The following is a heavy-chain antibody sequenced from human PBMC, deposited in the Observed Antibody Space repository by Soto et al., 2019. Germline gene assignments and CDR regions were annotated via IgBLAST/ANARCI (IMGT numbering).Heavy chain of an antibody. V-gene: IGHV4-34*01. CDR2: INHSGST. CDR1: GGSFSGYY. J-gene: IGHJ5*02. CDR3: AIAGDTEAPNP. Sequence: PSETLSLSCAVYGGSFSGYYWSWIRQPPGKGLEWIGEINHSGSTNYNPSLKSRVTISVDTSKNQFSLKLSSVTAADTAVYYCAIAGDTEAPNPWGQGTLFTVS.